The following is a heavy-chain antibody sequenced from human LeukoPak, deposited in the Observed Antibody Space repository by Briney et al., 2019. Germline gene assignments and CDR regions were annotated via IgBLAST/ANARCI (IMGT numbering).Heavy chain of an antibody. D-gene: IGHD3-3*01. V-gene: IGHV4-34*01. CDR1: GGSFSGYY. Sequence: SETLSLTCAVYGGSFSGYYWSWIRQPPGKGLEWIGEINHSGSTNYNPSLKSRVTISVDTSKNQFSLKLSSVTAADTAVYYCARRRLRFLEWLLSPFDYWGQGTLVTVSS. CDR2: INHSGST. J-gene: IGHJ4*02. CDR3: ARRRLRFLEWLLSPFDY.